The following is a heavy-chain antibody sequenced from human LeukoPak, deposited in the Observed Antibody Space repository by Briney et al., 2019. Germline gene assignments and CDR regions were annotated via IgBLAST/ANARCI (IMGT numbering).Heavy chain of an antibody. CDR2: ISSSGSVT. D-gene: IGHD6-19*01. CDR3: SLLAVASPQDY. Sequence: GGSLRLSCVASGFTFSVYEMHWVRQAPGKGLEWVSDISSSGSVTYYADSVRGRFTTSRDNANNFLYLQMHSLRAEDTAIYYCSLLAVASPQDYWGQGTWVTVSS. J-gene: IGHJ4*02. CDR1: GFTFSVYE. V-gene: IGHV3-48*03.